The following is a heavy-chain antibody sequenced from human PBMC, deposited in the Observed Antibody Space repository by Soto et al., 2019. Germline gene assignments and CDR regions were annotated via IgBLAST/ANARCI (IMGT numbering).Heavy chain of an antibody. CDR2: IISILDIP. CDR3: ARENGTSSLDY. J-gene: IGHJ4*02. Sequence: QVQLVQSGAEVKKPGSSVKVSCEASGGTVSAYTINWVRQAPGQGLEWMGRIISILDIPNYAQKFQGRLTIIADTSTSTTYMELRNLRSEDTDTYYCARENGTSSLDYWGQGTLVNVSS. D-gene: IGHD6-6*01. CDR1: GGTVSAYT. V-gene: IGHV1-69*02.